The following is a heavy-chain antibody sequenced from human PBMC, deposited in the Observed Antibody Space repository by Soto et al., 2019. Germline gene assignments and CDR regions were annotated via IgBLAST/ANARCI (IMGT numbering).Heavy chain of an antibody. CDR2: IYYSGST. CDR3: ARGNVDSAN. D-gene: IGHD5-12*01. CDR1: GGSVSSGSYY. V-gene: IGHV4-61*01. J-gene: IGHJ4*02. Sequence: PSETLSLTCAVSGGSVSSGSYYWSWIRQPPGKGLEWIGYIYYSGSTNYNPSLKSRVTISVDTSKNQFSLKLSSVTAADTAVYYCARGNVDSANWGQGTLVTVS.